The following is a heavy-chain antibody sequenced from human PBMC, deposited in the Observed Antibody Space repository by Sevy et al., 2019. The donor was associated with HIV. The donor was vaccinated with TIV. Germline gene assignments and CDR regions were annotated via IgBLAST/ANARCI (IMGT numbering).Heavy chain of an antibody. CDR2: ITPYNGDT. CDR3: ARGRSPGSGKYYLEN. J-gene: IGHJ4*02. CDR1: GYIFTNYD. D-gene: IGHD1-26*01. V-gene: IGHV1-18*01. Sequence: ASVKVSCKASGYIFTNYDITWVRQAPGRGLEWMGWITPYNGDTTYARKFQGRLTMTTDIITRTAFMTLSSLTSDDAGVYYCARGRSPGSGKYYLENWAQGTLVTVSS.